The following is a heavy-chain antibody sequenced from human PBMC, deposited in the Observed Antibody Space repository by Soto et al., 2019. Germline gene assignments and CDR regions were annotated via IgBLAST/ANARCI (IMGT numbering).Heavy chain of an antibody. CDR3: AKELAAGRIINCFDP. CDR1: GFTSSSYG. V-gene: IGHV3-30*18. CDR2: ISYDGSNK. Sequence: GGSLRLSCAASGFTSSSYGMHWVRQAPGKGLEWVAVISYDGSNKYYADSVKGRFTISRDNSKNTLYLQMNSLRAEDTAVYYCAKELAAGRIINCFDPWGQGTLVTVSS. D-gene: IGHD6-13*01. J-gene: IGHJ5*02.